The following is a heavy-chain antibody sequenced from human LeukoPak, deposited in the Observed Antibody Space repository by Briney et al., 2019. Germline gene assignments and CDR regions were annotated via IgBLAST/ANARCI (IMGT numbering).Heavy chain of an antibody. J-gene: IGHJ4*02. Sequence: GASVKVSCKASGGTFSSYAISWVRQAPGQGLEWMGRIIPILGIANYAQKFQGRVTITADKSTSTAYLELSSLRSEDTAVYYCASELRWQPHWGQGTLVTVSS. CDR2: IIPILGIA. V-gene: IGHV1-69*04. CDR1: GGTFSSYA. CDR3: ASELRWQPH. D-gene: IGHD4-23*01.